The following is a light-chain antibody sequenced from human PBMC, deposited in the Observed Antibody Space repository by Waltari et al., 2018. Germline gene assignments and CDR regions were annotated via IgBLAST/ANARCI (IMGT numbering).Light chain of an antibody. J-gene: IGKJ5*01. CDR1: QSVLYSSTNKNY. Sequence: DIVLTQSPDSLAVSLGERATINCKSSQSVLYSSTNKNYLAWYQQKPGQPPKLPIYWASTRESGVPDRFSGSGSGADFTLTISSLQAEDVAVYYCQQYYSTPPIAFGQGTRLEIK. V-gene: IGKV4-1*01. CDR2: WAS. CDR3: QQYYSTPPIA.